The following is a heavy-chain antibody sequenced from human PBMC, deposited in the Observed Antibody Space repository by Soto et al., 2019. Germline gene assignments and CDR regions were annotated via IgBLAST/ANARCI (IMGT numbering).Heavy chain of an antibody. CDR2: INWNSGSI. V-gene: IGHV3-9*01. J-gene: IGHJ1*01. D-gene: IGHD6-13*01. Sequence: GGSLGLSCAASGFSFDDYAMHWVRQVPGKGLEWVSGINWNSGSICYGDSVKGRSAISRDNAKNSLHLQMNSLSAEDTAFYYCVKDESINWYSGHFRHWGQGTLVTVS. CDR1: GFSFDDYA. CDR3: VKDESINWYSGHFRH.